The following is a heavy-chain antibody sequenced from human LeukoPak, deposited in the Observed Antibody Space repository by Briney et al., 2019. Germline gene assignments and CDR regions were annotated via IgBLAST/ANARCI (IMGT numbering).Heavy chain of an antibody. V-gene: IGHV3-9*01. D-gene: IGHD5-18*01. J-gene: IGHJ4*02. CDR1: GFTFDDYA. CDR2: ISWNSGGI. CDR3: AKAGGYSYGYYFDY. Sequence: GGSLRLSCAASGFTFDDYAMHWVRQAPGKGLEWVSGISWNSGGIGYADSVKGRFTISRDNAKNSLYLQMNSLRAEDTALYYCAKAGGYSYGYYFDYWGQGTLVTVSS.